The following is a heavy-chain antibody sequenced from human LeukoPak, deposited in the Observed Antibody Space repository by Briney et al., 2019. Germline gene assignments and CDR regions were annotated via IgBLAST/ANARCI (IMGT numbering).Heavy chain of an antibody. CDR1: GFTFSSYS. J-gene: IGHJ4*02. V-gene: IGHV3-21*04. D-gene: IGHD5-24*01. Sequence: GGSLRLSCAASGFTFSSYSMNWVRQAPGEGLEWVSSISSSSSYIYYADSVKGRFTISRDNAKNSLYLQMNSLRAEDTAVYYCASDGYNSLSFDYWGQGTLVTVSS. CDR2: ISSSSSYI. CDR3: ASDGYNSLSFDY.